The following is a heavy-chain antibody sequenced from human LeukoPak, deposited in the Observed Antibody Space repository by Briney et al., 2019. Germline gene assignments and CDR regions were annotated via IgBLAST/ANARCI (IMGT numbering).Heavy chain of an antibody. D-gene: IGHD5-12*01. J-gene: IGHJ4*02. Sequence: PGGSLRLSCAASGFTFSSYWMHWVRQAPGKGLVWVSRINSDGSSTSYADSVKGRFTISRDNAKNTLYLQMNSLRAEDTAVYYCARGTYSGYDYLDYWGQGTLVTVSS. CDR2: INSDGSST. V-gene: IGHV3-74*01. CDR3: ARGTYSGYDYLDY. CDR1: GFTFSSYW.